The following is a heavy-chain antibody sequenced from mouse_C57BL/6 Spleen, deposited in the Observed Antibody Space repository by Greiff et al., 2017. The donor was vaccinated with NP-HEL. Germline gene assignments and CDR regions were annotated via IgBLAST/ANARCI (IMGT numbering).Heavy chain of an antibody. CDR1: GYTFTDYY. Sequence: VQLQQSGPELVKPGASVKISCKASGYTFTDYYMNWVKQSHGKSLEWIGAINPNNGGTSYNQKFKGKATLTVDKSSSTAYMELRSLTSEDSAVYYCARSGIYYGNYGRYFDYWGQGTTLTVSS. V-gene: IGHV1-26*01. CDR2: INPNNGGT. D-gene: IGHD2-1*01. CDR3: ARSGIYYGNYGRYFDY. J-gene: IGHJ2*01.